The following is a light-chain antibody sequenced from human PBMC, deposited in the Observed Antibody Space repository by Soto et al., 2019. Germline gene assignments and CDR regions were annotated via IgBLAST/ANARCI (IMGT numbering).Light chain of an antibody. Sequence: QSALTQPASVSGSPGQSITISSSGTSSDVGRYNLVSWYQHHPGKAPKLIIYEGSKRPSGVSNRFSGSKSGNTASLTISGLQAEDEADYNCCSYAGDNTYVFGTGTKVTVL. CDR3: CSYAGDNTYV. V-gene: IGLV2-23*01. CDR1: SSDVGRYNL. J-gene: IGLJ1*01. CDR2: EGS.